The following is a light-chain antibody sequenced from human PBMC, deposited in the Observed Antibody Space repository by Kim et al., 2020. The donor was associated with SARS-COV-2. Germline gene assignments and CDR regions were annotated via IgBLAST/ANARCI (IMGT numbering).Light chain of an antibody. J-gene: IGLJ2*01. CDR1: SSNIGAGYD. CDR3: QSYDSSLSERV. Sequence: QPVLTQPPSVSGAPGQRVTISCTGSSSNIGAGYDVHWYQQLPGTAPKLLIYGNSNRPSGVPDRFSGSKSGTSASLAITGLQAEDEADYYCQSYDSSLSERVFGGGTQLTVL. V-gene: IGLV1-40*01. CDR2: GNS.